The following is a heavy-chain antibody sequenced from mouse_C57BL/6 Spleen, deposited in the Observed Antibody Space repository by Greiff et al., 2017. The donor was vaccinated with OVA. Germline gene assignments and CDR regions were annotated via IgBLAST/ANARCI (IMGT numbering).Heavy chain of an antibody. V-gene: IGHV1-77*01. J-gene: IGHJ2*01. CDR2: IGPGSGST. D-gene: IGHD1-1*01. CDR3: ARDYGSSWDDY. CDR1: GYTFTDYY. Sequence: QVQLQQSGAELVKPGASVKLSCKASGYTFTDYYINWVKQRPGQGLEWIGKIGPGSGSTYYNEKFKGKATLTADKSSSTAYMQLRSLTSEDSAVYFCARDYGSSWDDYWDQGTTLTVSS.